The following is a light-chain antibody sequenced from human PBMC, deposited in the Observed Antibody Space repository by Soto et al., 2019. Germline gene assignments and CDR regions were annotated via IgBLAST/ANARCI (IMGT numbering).Light chain of an antibody. CDR1: RSNIRSNS. J-gene: IGLJ3*02. Sequence: QSVLTRSPSASGTPRQRVTMFCSGSRSNIRSNSVSWYQQLPGTVPKLLIYGSNERPLGVPDRFSGSKSGTPASLAMSRLQSEYEAHYYCAGWQDGRDACMFVGGTKQTAL. CDR3: AGWQDGRDACM. V-gene: IGLV1-44*01. CDR2: GSN.